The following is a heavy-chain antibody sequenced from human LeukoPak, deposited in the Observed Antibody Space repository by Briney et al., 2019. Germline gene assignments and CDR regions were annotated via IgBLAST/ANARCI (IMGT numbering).Heavy chain of an antibody. J-gene: IGHJ4*02. CDR1: GFTFSDYY. Sequence: GGSLRLSCAASGFTFSDYYMSWIRQAPGKGLEWVSYISSSGSTIYYADSVKGRFTISRDNAKNSLYQQMNSLRAEDTAVYYCAGGAATVFFDYWGQGTLVTVSS. V-gene: IGHV3-11*01. CDR2: ISSSGSTI. D-gene: IGHD2-15*01. CDR3: AGGAATVFFDY.